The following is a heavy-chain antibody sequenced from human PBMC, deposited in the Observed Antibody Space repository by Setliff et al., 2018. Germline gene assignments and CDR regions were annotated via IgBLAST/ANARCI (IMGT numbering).Heavy chain of an antibody. J-gene: IGHJ4*02. CDR3: ARDEGYYDRSGYYRPLGY. D-gene: IGHD3-22*01. CDR1: GYTFTDYY. V-gene: IGHV1-2*02. CDR2: INPNSGGT. Sequence: ASVKVSCKASGYTFTDYYMHWVRQAPGQGLEWMGWINPNSGGTNYAQKFQGRVTMTRDTSISTAYMELSSLRSEDTAVYHCARDEGYYDRSGYYRPLGYWGQGTLVTVSS.